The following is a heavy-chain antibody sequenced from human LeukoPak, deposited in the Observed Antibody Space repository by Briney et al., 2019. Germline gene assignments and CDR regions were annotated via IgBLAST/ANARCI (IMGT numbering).Heavy chain of an antibody. CDR1: GGSISSYS. J-gene: IGHJ4*02. CDR2: IYYSGST. V-gene: IGHV4-59*01. D-gene: IGHD2-2*01. Sequence: SETLSLTCTVSGGSISSYSWSWIRQPPGKGLEWIGYIYYSGSTNYNPSLKSRVTISVDTSKNQFSLKLSSVTAADTAVYYCARGDIVVVPAAGSLDYWGQGTLVTVSS. CDR3: ARGDIVVVPAAGSLDY.